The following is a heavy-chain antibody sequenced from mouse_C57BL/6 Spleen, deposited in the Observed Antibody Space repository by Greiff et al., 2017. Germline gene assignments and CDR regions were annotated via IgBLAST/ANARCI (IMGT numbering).Heavy chain of an antibody. CDR1: GYTFTDYN. V-gene: IGHV1-18*01. Sequence: EVKLVESGPELVKPGASVKIPCKASGYTFTDYNMDWVKQSHGKSLEWIGDINPNNGGTIYNQKFKGKATLTVDKSSSTAYMELRSLTSEDTAVYYCARKAYGSSEGYFDVWGTGTTVTVSS. CDR2: INPNNGGT. D-gene: IGHD1-1*01. J-gene: IGHJ1*03. CDR3: ARKAYGSSEGYFDV.